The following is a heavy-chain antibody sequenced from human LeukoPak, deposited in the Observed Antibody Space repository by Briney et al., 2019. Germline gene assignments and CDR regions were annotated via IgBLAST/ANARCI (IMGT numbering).Heavy chain of an antibody. V-gene: IGHV3-15*01. Sequence: GGSLRLSCAASGFTFKSHHMSWVRQAPGKGLEWVGRIKSKTDGGTTDYAAPVKGRFTISRDDSKNTLYLQMNSLKTEDTAVYYCTTPRPYCSSTSCYTGIGYWGQGTLVTVSS. CDR2: IKSKTDGGTT. CDR1: GFTFKSHH. D-gene: IGHD2-2*02. CDR3: TTPRPYCSSTSCYTGIGY. J-gene: IGHJ4*02.